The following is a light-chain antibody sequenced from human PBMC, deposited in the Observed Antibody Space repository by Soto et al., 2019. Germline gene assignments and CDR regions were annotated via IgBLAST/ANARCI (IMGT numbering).Light chain of an antibody. CDR1: SSDVGGYNY. J-gene: IGLJ3*02. Sequence: QSALTQPPSASGSPGQSVTISYTGTSSDVGGYNYVSWYQQYPSRATKLMIYEVTKRPSGVPDRFSGSKSGNTASLTVSGLQAEDEADYYCSSYAASNNFYFVFGGGTKLTVL. CDR2: EVT. V-gene: IGLV2-8*01. CDR3: SSYAASNNFYFV.